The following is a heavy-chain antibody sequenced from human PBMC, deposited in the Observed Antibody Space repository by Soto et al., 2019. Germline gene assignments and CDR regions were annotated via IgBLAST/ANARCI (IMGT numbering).Heavy chain of an antibody. CDR1: GFSFSSHV. V-gene: IGHV3-23*01. CDR3: AKEGGRVWELLKGRDY. Sequence: PGGSLRLSCAASGFSFSSHVMSWVRQAPGKGLEWVSAISGSGGSTYYADSVKGRFTISRDNSKNTLYLQMNSLRAEDTAVYYCAKEGGRVWELLKGRDYWGQGPLVTVSS. CDR2: ISGSGGST. J-gene: IGHJ4*02. D-gene: IGHD1-26*01.